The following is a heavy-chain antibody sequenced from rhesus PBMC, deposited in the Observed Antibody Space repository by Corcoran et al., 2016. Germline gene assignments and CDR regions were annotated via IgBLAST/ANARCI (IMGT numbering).Heavy chain of an antibody. Sequence: QVQLVQSGADIKQPGASVRLSCKTSGYNFAAYYIHCVRQAPGLGLEWIGLIANKKENKSYAQKFKGRVTRSTETSTATAYMELSSLGFEDTAFYYCTRENRDTTYGDFDSWGQGVLVTVYS. CDR2: IANKKENK. CDR3: TRENRDTTYGDFDS. D-gene: IGHD2-2*01. V-gene: IGHV1-180*01. CDR1: GYNFAAYY. J-gene: IGHJ4*01.